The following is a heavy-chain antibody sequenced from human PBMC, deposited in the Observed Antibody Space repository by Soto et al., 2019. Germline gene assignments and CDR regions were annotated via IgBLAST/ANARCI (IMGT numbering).Heavy chain of an antibody. Sequence: QVQLVQSGAEVKKPGSSVKVSCKASGVTFSSYAISWVRQAPGQGLEWMGGIIPIFGTANYAQKFQGRVTITADESTSTAYMELSSLRSEDTAVYYCERVIDGSKLTHAFDLWGQGTMVTVSS. J-gene: IGHJ3*01. CDR1: GVTFSSYA. CDR3: ERVIDGSKLTHAFDL. CDR2: IIPIFGTA. V-gene: IGHV1-69*01. D-gene: IGHD5-12*01.